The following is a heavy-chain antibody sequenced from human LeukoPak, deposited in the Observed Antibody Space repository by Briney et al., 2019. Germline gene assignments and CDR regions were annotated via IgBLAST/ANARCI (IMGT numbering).Heavy chain of an antibody. Sequence: PGGSLRLSCAASGVTVSSNYMSWDRQAPGKGLEWVSVIYSGGSIYYADSVKGRFTISRDNSKNTLYLQMNSLRAEDTAVYYCTRVDSSGYYDYWGQGTLVTVSS. V-gene: IGHV3-53*01. CDR2: IYSGGSI. CDR3: TRVDSSGYYDY. J-gene: IGHJ4*02. D-gene: IGHD3-22*01. CDR1: GVTVSSNY.